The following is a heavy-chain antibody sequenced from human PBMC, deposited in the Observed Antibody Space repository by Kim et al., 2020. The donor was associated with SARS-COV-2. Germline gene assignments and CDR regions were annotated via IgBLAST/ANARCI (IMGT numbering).Heavy chain of an antibody. V-gene: IGHV3-30-3*01. CDR1: GFTFSSYA. Sequence: GGSLRLSCAASGFTFSSYAMHWVRQAPGKGLEWVAVISYDGSNKYYADSVKGRFTISRDNSKNTLYLQMNSLRAEDTAVYYCARGRAYSYPGIWSHWGQGTLVTVSS. D-gene: IGHD5-18*01. CDR2: ISYDGSNK. CDR3: ARGRAYSYPGIWSH. J-gene: IGHJ4*02.